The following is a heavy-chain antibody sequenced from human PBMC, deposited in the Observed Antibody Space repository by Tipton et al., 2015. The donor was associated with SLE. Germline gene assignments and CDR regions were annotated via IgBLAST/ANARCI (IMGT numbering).Heavy chain of an antibody. J-gene: IGHJ4*02. CDR3: ARGAAGPLFDYFDY. Sequence: QLVQSGAEVKKPGASVKVSCRTSGYTFTSYGVSWVRQAPGQGFECMGWISGYTGNTNYAQKLQGRVTMTTDTSTNTAYMELRSLRSNDTAVYYCARGAAGPLFDYFDYWGQGTRVTVSS. CDR1: GYTFTSYG. D-gene: IGHD6-13*01. CDR2: ISGYTGNT. V-gene: IGHV1-18*01.